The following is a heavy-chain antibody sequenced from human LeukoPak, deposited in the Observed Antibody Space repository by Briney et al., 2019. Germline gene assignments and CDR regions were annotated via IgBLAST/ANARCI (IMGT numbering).Heavy chain of an antibody. Sequence: SETLSLTCTVSGESISSYYWTWIRQTAGKGLEWIGRTHTRGSANCNPSLKSRVTMSVDTSKNDFSLKLKSVTAADTAVYYCARVVSSFYDAVTGYSYWFDPWGQGTLVTVSS. CDR3: ARVVSSFYDAVTGYSYWFDP. CDR2: THTRGSA. D-gene: IGHD3-9*01. J-gene: IGHJ5*02. V-gene: IGHV4-4*07. CDR1: GESISSYY.